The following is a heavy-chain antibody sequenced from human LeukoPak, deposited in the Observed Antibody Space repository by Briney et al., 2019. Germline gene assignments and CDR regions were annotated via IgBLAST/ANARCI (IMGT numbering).Heavy chain of an antibody. J-gene: IGHJ6*04. CDR1: GFTFSSYG. V-gene: IGHV3-30*02. D-gene: IGHD2-8*01. CDR2: IRYDGSNK. CDR3: ARDFGTVYPTV. Sequence: GGSLRLSCAVSGFTFSSYGMYWVRQAPGKGLEWVAFIRYDGSNKYYADSVKGRFTLSRDNSKNTLYLQMNSLRAEDTAVYYCARDFGTVYPTVWGKGTTATISS.